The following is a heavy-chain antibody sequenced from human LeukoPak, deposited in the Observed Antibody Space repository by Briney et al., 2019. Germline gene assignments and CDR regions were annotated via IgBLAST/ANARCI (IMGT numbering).Heavy chain of an antibody. CDR2: IYTSGST. J-gene: IGHJ6*03. V-gene: IGHV4-4*07. CDR3: ARDGPYCSGGSCYLTYYYYYYMDV. CDR1: GGSISSYY. Sequence: SETLSLTCTVSGGSISSYYWSWIRQPAGKGLEWIGRIYTSGSTNYNPSLKSRVTMSVDTSKKQFSLKLSSLTAADTAVYYCARDGPYCSGGSCYLTYYYYYYMDVWGKGTTVTVSS. D-gene: IGHD2-15*01.